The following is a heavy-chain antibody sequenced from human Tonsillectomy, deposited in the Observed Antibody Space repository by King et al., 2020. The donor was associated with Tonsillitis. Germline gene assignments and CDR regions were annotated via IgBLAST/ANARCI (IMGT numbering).Heavy chain of an antibody. CDR2: ISGSGGST. D-gene: IGHD3-10*01. CDR3: AKGVLLWFGDLLDFFDY. V-gene: IGHV3-23*04. CDR1: GFTFSSYA. J-gene: IGHJ4*02. Sequence: VQLVESGRNLVQPGGSLRLSCAASGFTFSSYAMSWVRQAPGKGLEWVSAISGSGGSTYYADSVKGRFTISRDNSKNTLYLQMNSLRAEDTAVYYFAKGVLLWFGDLLDFFDYWGQGTLVTVSS.